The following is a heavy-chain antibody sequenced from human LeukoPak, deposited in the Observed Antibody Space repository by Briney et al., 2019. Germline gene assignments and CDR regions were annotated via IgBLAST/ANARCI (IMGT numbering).Heavy chain of an antibody. CDR2: ISGYHSNT. J-gene: IGHJ4*02. CDR3: ASWSRLAAAGGGFDY. CDR1: GDTLTHYG. D-gene: IGHD6-13*01. V-gene: IGHV1-18*01. Sequence: ASVKVSCKASGDTLTHYGITWVRQAPGQGLEGMGWISGYHSNTIYAQKLQGRVTMTTDTSTNTAYLELRSLRADDTAVFYCASWSRLAAAGGGFDYWGQGTLVTVSS.